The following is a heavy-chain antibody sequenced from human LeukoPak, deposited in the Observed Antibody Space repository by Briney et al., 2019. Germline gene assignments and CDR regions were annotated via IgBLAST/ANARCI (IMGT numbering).Heavy chain of an antibody. Sequence: GGSLRLSCAASGFTLSNAWMSWVRQAPGKGLEWVGRIKSKTDGGTTDYAAPVKGRFTISRDDSKNTLYLQMDSLRVEDTAVYYCVSGTAAVAPAMTYWGRGTLVTVSS. D-gene: IGHD1-26*01. CDR3: VSGTAAVAPAMTY. J-gene: IGHJ4*02. CDR2: IKSKTDGGTT. CDR1: GFTLSNAW. V-gene: IGHV3-15*05.